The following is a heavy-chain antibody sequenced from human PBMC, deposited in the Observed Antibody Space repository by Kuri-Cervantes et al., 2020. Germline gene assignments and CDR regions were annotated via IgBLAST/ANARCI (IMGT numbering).Heavy chain of an antibody. V-gene: IGHV3-9*01. CDR3: AKDIMGSYYYDSSAIDY. J-gene: IGHJ4*02. CDR1: GFTFSSYA. Sequence: LSLTCVASGFTFSSYAMHWVRQAPGKGLEWVSGISWNSGSIGYADSVKGRFTISRDNAKNSLYLQMNSLRAEDTALYYCAKDIMGSYYYDSSAIDYWGQGTLVTVSS. CDR2: ISWNSGSI. D-gene: IGHD3-22*01.